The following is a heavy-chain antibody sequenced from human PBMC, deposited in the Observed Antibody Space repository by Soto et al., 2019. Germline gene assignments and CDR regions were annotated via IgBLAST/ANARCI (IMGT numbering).Heavy chain of an antibody. CDR1: GGSISSGDYY. V-gene: IGHV4-30-4*01. CDR3: ARIGSRKPIYDFDY. CDR2: INHSGST. Sequence: PSETLSLTCSVSGGSISSGDYYWSWIRQSPGKGLEWIGEINHSGSTNYNPSLKSRVTISVDTSKNQFSLKLSSVTAADTAVYYCARIGSRKPIYDFDYWGQGTQVTVSS. J-gene: IGHJ4*02. D-gene: IGHD3-10*01.